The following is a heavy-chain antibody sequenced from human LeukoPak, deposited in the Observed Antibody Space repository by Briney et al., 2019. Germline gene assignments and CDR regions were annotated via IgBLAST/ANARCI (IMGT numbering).Heavy chain of an antibody. CDR3: ARAGVGAIYYFDY. V-gene: IGHV3-33*08. CDR1: GFTFSSYG. J-gene: IGHJ4*02. Sequence: GGSLRLSCAASGFTFSSYGMHWVRRAPGKGLEWVALIWYDGSNKYYADSVRGRFTISRDNSKNTLYLQMKSLRVEDTAVYYCARAGVGAIYYFDYWGQGTLVTVSS. CDR2: IWYDGSNK. D-gene: IGHD1-26*01.